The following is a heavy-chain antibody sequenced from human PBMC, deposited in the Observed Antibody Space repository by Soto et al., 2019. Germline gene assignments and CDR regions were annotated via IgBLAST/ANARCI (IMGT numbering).Heavy chain of an antibody. CDR2: IYYSGNT. V-gene: IGHV4-30-4*01. Sequence: QVQLQESGPGLVKPSQTLSLTCTASGGSISSGDYYWSWIRQPPGTGLEYLGYIYYSGNTYYNPSLKSRLTISLDTYNHRVALKLSSVTAGDAGVYYCARDSSIKCGAFESWGQETMVTPSS. J-gene: IGHJ3*02. CDR1: GGSISSGDYY. D-gene: IGHD5-12*01. CDR3: ARDSSIKCGAFES.